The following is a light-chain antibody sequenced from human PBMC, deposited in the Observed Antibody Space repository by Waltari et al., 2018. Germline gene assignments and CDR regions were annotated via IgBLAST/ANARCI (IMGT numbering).Light chain of an antibody. CDR2: EVN. CDR3: CSYIGDSAWV. Sequence: QSALTQPASVSGSPGQSITISCTGTSSDIGYYNLVYRYQQDPGKAPKVILYEVNRRPSGVSIRFSGSRSGNTASLTIAGLQAEDEADYYCCSYIGDSAWVFGGGTKVTVL. J-gene: IGLJ3*02. CDR1: SSDIGYYNL. V-gene: IGLV2-23*02.